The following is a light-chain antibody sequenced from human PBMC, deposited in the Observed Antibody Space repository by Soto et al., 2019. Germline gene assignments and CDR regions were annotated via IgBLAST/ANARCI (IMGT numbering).Light chain of an antibody. CDR3: HHRGNGIT. CDR2: DAS. Sequence: VVLTQSPATLSLSPGDTATLSCGASQSVSSSLAWYQQKPGQAPRLLIYDASSRATGSPARFSGSGSGTDFTLTISSLEPEDFAVYYCHHRGNGITFGQGTRLEI. CDR1: QSVSSS. V-gene: IGKV3-11*01. J-gene: IGKJ5*01.